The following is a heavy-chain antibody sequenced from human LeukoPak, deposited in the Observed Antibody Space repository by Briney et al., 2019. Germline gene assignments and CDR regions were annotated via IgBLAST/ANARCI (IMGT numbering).Heavy chain of an antibody. J-gene: IGHJ4*02. V-gene: IGHV3-23*01. D-gene: IGHD3-10*01. Sequence: PGGSLRLSCVASGFTFSSYAMGWVRQAPGKGLEWVSAISGSGGSTPYADSVKGRFTISRDNRKNTLYLQMNSLRAEDAAVYYCAKDPESLMIRGLFDFWGQGTLVTVSP. CDR2: ISGSGGST. CDR1: GFTFSSYA. CDR3: AKDPESLMIRGLFDF.